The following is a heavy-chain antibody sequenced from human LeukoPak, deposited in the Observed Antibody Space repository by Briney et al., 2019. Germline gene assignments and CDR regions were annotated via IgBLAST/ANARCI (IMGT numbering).Heavy chain of an antibody. CDR2: INPNSGGT. Sequence: GASVNVSCKASGYTFTGYYMHWVRQAPGQGLEWMGWINPNSGGTNYAQKFQGRVTMTRDTSITTAYMELSRLRSDDTAVYHCARVPYDSSGYLGEDWGQGTLVTVSS. CDR3: ARVPYDSSGYLGED. J-gene: IGHJ4*02. D-gene: IGHD3-22*01. V-gene: IGHV1-2*02. CDR1: GYTFTGYY.